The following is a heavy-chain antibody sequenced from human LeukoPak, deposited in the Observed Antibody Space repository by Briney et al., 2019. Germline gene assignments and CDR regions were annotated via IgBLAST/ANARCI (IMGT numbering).Heavy chain of an antibody. CDR2: INPNSSDT. CDR3: ARVDEYCSGGSCYSGEPFDY. Sequence: GASVKVSCKASGYTFTGYYMHWVRQAPGQGLEWMGWINPNSSDTNYAQKFQGRVTMTRDTSISTAYMELSRLRSDDTAVYYCARVDEYCSGGSCYSGEPFDYWGQGTLVTVSS. V-gene: IGHV1-2*02. CDR1: GYTFTGYY. D-gene: IGHD2-15*01. J-gene: IGHJ4*02.